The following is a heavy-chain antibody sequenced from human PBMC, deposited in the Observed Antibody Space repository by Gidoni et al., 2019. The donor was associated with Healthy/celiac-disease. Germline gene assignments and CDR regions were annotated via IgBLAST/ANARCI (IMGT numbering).Heavy chain of an antibody. Sequence: EVQLVESGGGLGKPGGSLRRSCATSGFTFSSDSRNWVRQAPGKGLEWFSSISSSSSYISYADSVKGRFTISRDNAKNSLYLQMNSLRAEDTAVYYCAREEDGYNYRAGYDYWGQGTLVTVSS. CDR3: AREEDGYNYRAGYDY. CDR1: GFTFSSDS. CDR2: ISSSSSYI. V-gene: IGHV3-21*01. D-gene: IGHD5-12*01. J-gene: IGHJ4*02.